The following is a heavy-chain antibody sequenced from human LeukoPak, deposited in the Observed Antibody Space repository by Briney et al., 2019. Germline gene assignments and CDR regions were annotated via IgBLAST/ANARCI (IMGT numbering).Heavy chain of an antibody. Sequence: GGSLRLSCAASGFTFSNYIMSWVRQAPGKGLEWVSAISGSRGSTYYTDSVKGRFTISRDNSKNTLDLQMNSLRAEDTAVYYCAKDSGANIAVAGTDFDYWGQGTLVTVSS. CDR2: ISGSRGST. D-gene: IGHD6-19*01. CDR3: AKDSGANIAVAGTDFDY. J-gene: IGHJ4*02. CDR1: GFTFSNYI. V-gene: IGHV3-23*01.